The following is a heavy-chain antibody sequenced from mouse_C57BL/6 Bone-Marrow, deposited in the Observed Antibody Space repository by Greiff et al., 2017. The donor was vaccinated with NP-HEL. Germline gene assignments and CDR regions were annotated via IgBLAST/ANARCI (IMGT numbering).Heavy chain of an antibody. Sequence: EVMLVESGEGLVKPGGSLKLSCAASGFTFSSYAMSWVRQTPEKRLEWVAYISSGGDYIYYADTVKGRFTLSIDNARNTLYLQMSSLKSKYTAMYDCTSVYSGKSIDYWGQGTTLTVSS. CDR2: ISSGGDYI. J-gene: IGHJ2*01. CDR1: GFTFSSYA. D-gene: IGHD1-3*01. V-gene: IGHV5-9-1*02. CDR3: TSVYSGKSIDY.